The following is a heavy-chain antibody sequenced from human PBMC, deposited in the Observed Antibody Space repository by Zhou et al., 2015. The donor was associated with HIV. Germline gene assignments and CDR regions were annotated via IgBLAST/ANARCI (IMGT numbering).Heavy chain of an antibody. D-gene: IGHD4-23*01. CDR1: GISFTKAW. CDR2: VKSKSEGGTT. CDR3: TTDTWYKFIYGGGLDP. J-gene: IGHJ5*02. Sequence: EVQLVESGGGLVKPGGSLRLSCAGSGISFTKAWMSWVRQVPGKGLEWVGRVKSKSEGGTTDYAAPVKGRFTISRDDSKNTLFLQMTSLKVDDTAVYYCTTDTWYKFIYGGGLDPWGQGTLVTVSS. V-gene: IGHV3-15*01.